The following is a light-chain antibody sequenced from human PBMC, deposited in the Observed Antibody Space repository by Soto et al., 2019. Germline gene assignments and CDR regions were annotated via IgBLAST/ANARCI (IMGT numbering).Light chain of an antibody. V-gene: IGKV3-20*01. CDR1: QSLSSGY. J-gene: IGKJ1*01. CDR2: GAT. Sequence: EIVLTQSPATLSLSQGERATLSCRASQSLSSGYLAWYHQKPGQAPSLLIYGATSRATGVPDRCSGSGSGTDYSPTISRLEPEDFAVYYCQQYNSYSGTFGRGTNVDIK. CDR3: QQYNSYSGT.